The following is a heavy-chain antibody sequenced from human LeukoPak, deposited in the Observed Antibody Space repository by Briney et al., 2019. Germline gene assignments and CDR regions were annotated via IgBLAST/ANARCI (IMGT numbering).Heavy chain of an antibody. V-gene: IGHV3-23*01. J-gene: IGHJ4*02. D-gene: IGHD4-11*01. CDR3: AKTSSNYVLYY. CDR1: GFTFSSYG. Sequence: PGGSLRLSCAASGFTFSSYGMHWVRQAPGKGLEWVSAISGSGGSTYYADSVKGRFTISRDNSKNTLYLQMNSLRAEDTAVYYCAKTSSNYVLYYWGQGTLVTVSS. CDR2: ISGSGGST.